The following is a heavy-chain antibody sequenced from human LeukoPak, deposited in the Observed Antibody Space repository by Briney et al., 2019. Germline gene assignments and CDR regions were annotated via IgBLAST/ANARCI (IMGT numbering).Heavy chain of an antibody. Sequence: GESLKISCKGSGYSFTSYWIGWVRQMPGKGLEWMGIIYPGDSDTRYSPSFQGQVTISADKSISTAYLQWSSLKASDTAMYYCARRVGYCSSTSCYTTNWLDPWGQGTLVTVSS. CDR2: IYPGDSDT. CDR1: GYSFTSYW. J-gene: IGHJ5*02. CDR3: ARRVGYCSSTSCYTTNWLDP. D-gene: IGHD2-2*02. V-gene: IGHV5-51*01.